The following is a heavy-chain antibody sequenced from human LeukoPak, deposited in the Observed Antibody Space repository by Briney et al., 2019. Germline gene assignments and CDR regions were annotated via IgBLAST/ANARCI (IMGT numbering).Heavy chain of an antibody. CDR2: INPSGGTT. CDR3: ASLSGSFGLRDY. J-gene: IGHJ4*02. CDR1: GYTFTSYY. Sequence: GASVKVSCKASGYTFTSYYMHWVRPAPGQGLEWMGIINPSGGTTSYAQKFQGRVTMTRDTSTSTVYMELSSLRSEDTAVYYCASLSGSFGLRDYWGQGTLVTVSS. V-gene: IGHV1-46*01. D-gene: IGHD1-26*01.